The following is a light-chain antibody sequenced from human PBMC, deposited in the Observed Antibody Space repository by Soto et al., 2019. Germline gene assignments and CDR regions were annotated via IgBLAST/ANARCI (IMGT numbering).Light chain of an antibody. Sequence: QSALTQPASVSGSPGQSITISCTGTSSDVGSYDLVSWYQQHPGKAPKLMIYEGNKRPSGVSNLFSGSKSANTASLTISGLQTEDEADYYCCSYAGTNTFVFGTGTKVTVL. CDR2: EGN. V-gene: IGLV2-23*01. CDR1: SSDVGSYDL. J-gene: IGLJ1*01. CDR3: CSYAGTNTFV.